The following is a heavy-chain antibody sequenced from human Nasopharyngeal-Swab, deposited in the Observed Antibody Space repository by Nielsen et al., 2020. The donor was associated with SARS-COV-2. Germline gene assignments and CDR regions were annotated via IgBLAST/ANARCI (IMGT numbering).Heavy chain of an antibody. D-gene: IGHD3-3*01. CDR3: ARHYDFWSGYYNSHFYGMDV. Sequence: GESLKISCAASGFTFSSYGMHWVRQAPGKGLEWVAVIWYDGSNKYYADSVKGRFTISRDNSKNTLYLQMNSLRAEDTAVYYCARHYDFWSGYYNSHFYGMDVWGQGTTVTVSS. J-gene: IGHJ6*02. CDR2: IWYDGSNK. V-gene: IGHV3-33*01. CDR1: GFTFSSYG.